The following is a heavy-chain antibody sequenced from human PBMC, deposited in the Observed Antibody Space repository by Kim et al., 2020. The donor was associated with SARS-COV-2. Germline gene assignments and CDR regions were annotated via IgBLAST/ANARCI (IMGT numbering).Heavy chain of an antibody. J-gene: IGHJ5*02. CDR2: INAGNGNT. D-gene: IGHD2-15*01. CDR3: ARDGGYCSGGSCYGQGGWFDP. Sequence: ASVKVSCKASGYTFTSYAMHWVRQAPGQRLEWMGWINAGNGNTKYSQKFQGRVTITRDTSASTAYMELSSLRSEDTAVYYCARDGGYCSGGSCYGQGGWFDPWGQGTLVTVSS. V-gene: IGHV1-3*01. CDR1: GYTFTSYA.